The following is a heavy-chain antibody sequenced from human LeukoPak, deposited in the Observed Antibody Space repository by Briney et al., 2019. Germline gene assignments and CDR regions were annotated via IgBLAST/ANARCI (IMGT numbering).Heavy chain of an antibody. CDR3: AKGDSSSHDY. V-gene: IGHV3-74*01. J-gene: IGHJ4*02. CDR1: GFTFRSYW. D-gene: IGHD6-13*01. CDR2: INIDGSSG. Sequence: GGSLRLSCAASGFTFRSYWMHWVRQAPGKGLVWVSRINIDGSSGSYADSVEGRFTISRDNAKNTLYLQMNSLRAEDTAVYYCAKGDSSSHDYWGQGTLVTVSS.